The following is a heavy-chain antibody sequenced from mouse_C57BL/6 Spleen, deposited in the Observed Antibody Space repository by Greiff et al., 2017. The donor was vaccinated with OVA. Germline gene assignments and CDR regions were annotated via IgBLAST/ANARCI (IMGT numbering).Heavy chain of an antibody. CDR3: ATYYGSRTGYFDV. CDR1: GYTFTSYW. CDR2: IYPSDSET. Sequence: QVQLQQPGAELVRPGSSVKLSCKASGYTFTSYWTDWVKQRPGQGLEWIGNIYPSDSETHYNQKFKDKATLTVDKSSSTAYMQLSSLTSEDSAVYYCATYYGSRTGYFDVWGTGTTVTVSS. D-gene: IGHD1-1*01. V-gene: IGHV1-61*01. J-gene: IGHJ1*03.